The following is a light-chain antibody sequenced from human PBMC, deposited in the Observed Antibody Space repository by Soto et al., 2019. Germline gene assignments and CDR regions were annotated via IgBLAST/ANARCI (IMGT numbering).Light chain of an antibody. CDR1: QSVSSY. CDR3: QKRSNWPIT. V-gene: IGKV3-11*01. Sequence: EIVLTPSPATLSLSPGERATLSGRASQSVSSYLAWYQQKPGQAPRLLIYDASNRATGIPARFSGSGSGTDFTLNISRLETEDFAVYYCQKRSNWPITFGQGTRLEIK. J-gene: IGKJ5*01. CDR2: DAS.